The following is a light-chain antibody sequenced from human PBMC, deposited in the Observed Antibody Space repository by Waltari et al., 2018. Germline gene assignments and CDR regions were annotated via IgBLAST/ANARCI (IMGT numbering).Light chain of an antibody. CDR3: MQGLHVPAT. CDR2: EVS. J-gene: IGKJ1*01. Sequence: DIVMTQTPLSLSVAPGQPASLSCKSSQSLLHSNGYTYLHWYLQKPGQSPRLLIYEVSSRLSGVPDRVSGSGSGTDFTLQISRVEADDVGVYYCMQGLHVPATFGQGTKVEIK. V-gene: IGKV2-29*02. CDR1: QSLLHSNGYTY.